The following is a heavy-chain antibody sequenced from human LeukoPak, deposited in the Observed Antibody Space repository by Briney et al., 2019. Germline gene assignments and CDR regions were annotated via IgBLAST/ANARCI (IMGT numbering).Heavy chain of an antibody. CDR1: GYRLNYYW. V-gene: IGHV5-51*01. CDR3: ARPNISSYYDSRGYDAFDV. J-gene: IGHJ3*01. CDR2: IYPDDSDT. Sequence: GESLETYCQGSGYRLNYYWIDWVRQMPGKGLEWMGIIYPDDSDTRYSPSLQGQVTISADKSVRTAYLQWSNLKASDTAMYDCARPNISSYYDSRGYDAFDVWGQGTMVTVSS. D-gene: IGHD3-22*01.